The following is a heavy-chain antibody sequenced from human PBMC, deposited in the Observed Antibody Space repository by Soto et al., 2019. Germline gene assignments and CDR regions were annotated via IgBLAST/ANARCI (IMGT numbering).Heavy chain of an antibody. J-gene: IGHJ6*02. CDR1: GFIFSNHW. Sequence: VQLVESGGGLVQPGGSLRLSCVASGFIFSNHWLSWVRQAPGKGLEWVAVIWYDGSNKYYADSVKGRFTISRDNSKNTLYLQMNSLRAEDTAVYYCARAFAVAGAGYGMDVWGQGTTVTVSS. CDR2: IWYDGSNK. CDR3: ARAFAVAGAGYGMDV. D-gene: IGHD6-19*01. V-gene: IGHV3-33*08.